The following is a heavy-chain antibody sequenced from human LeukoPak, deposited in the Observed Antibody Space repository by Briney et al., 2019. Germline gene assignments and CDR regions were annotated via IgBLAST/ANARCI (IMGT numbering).Heavy chain of an antibody. CDR3: ARGRTATTLLGYYYYYMDV. CDR2: IYYSGST. V-gene: IGHV4-59*01. CDR1: GGSISSYY. J-gene: IGHJ6*03. D-gene: IGHD4-17*01. Sequence: SETLSLTCTVSGGSISSYYWSWIRQPPGKGLEWIGYIYYSGSTNYNPSLKSRVTISVDTSKNQFSLKLSSVTAADTAVYYCARGRTATTLLGYYYYYMDVWGKGTTVTVSS.